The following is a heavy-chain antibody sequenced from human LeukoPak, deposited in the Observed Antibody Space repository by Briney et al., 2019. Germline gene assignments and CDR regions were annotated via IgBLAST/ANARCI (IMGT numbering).Heavy chain of an antibody. V-gene: IGHV3-53*01. J-gene: IGHJ4*02. Sequence: GGSLRLSCAASGFTVSNNYMSWVRQAPGKGLEWVSLIYSGGNTYYADSVRGRFSISRDNSKNTLYLQMNSLRAEDTAVYYCGRITGAYDLVDYWGQGTLVTVSS. CDR2: IYSGGNT. D-gene: IGHD5-12*01. CDR1: GFTVSNNY. CDR3: GRITGAYDLVDY.